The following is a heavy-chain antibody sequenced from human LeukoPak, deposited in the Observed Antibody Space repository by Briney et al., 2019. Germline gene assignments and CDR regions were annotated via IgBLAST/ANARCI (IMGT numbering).Heavy chain of an antibody. J-gene: IGHJ5*02. CDR2: INPSRGST. V-gene: IGHV1-46*01. D-gene: IGHD3-9*01. CDR3: ARANDVLRYFDWSLNWFDP. Sequence: ASVKVSCKAFGYTFIGNYMHWVRQAPGQGLEWMGIINPSRGSTSYAQRFQGRVTMTRDTSTSTVYMELYSLTSEDTAVYYCARANDVLRYFDWSLNWFDPWGQGTLVTVSS. CDR1: GYTFIGNY.